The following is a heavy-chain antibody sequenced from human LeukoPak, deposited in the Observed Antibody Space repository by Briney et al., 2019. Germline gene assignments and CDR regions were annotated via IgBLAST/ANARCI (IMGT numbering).Heavy chain of an antibody. CDR1: GGTFSGYA. CDR2: IIPIFGTA. Sequence: SVKVSCKASGGTFSGYATSWVRQAPGQGLEWMGGIIPIFGTANYAQKFQGRVTITADESTSTAYMELSSLRSEDTAVYYCARTITMVRGGNYNWFDPWGQGTLVTVSS. D-gene: IGHD3-10*01. V-gene: IGHV1-69*13. J-gene: IGHJ5*02. CDR3: ARTITMVRGGNYNWFDP.